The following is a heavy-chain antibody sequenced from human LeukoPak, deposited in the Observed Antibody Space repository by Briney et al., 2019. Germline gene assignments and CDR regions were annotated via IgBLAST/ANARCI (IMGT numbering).Heavy chain of an antibody. D-gene: IGHD5-12*01. CDR1: GFTFSDYY. V-gene: IGHV3-11*04. J-gene: IGHJ6*03. Sequence: GGSLRLSCAASGFTFSDYYMSWIRQAPGKGLEWVSYISSSGSTIYYAGSVKGRFTISRDNAKDSLYLQMNSLRAEDTAVYYCARRGYSGYALGYYYMDVWGKGTTVTVSS. CDR2: ISSSGSTI. CDR3: ARRGYSGYALGYYYMDV.